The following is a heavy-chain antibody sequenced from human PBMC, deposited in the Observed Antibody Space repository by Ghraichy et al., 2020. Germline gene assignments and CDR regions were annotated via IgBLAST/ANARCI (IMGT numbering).Heavy chain of an antibody. D-gene: IGHD6-19*01. Sequence: GSLRLSCTVSGGSISSYYWSWIRQPPGKGLEWIGYIYYSGSTNYNPSLKSRVTISVDTSKNQFSLKLSSVTAADTAVYYCARASAVAGTRTATWPDYWGQGTLVTVSS. J-gene: IGHJ4*02. CDR2: IYYSGST. CDR3: ARASAVAGTRTATWPDY. V-gene: IGHV4-59*01. CDR1: GGSISSYY.